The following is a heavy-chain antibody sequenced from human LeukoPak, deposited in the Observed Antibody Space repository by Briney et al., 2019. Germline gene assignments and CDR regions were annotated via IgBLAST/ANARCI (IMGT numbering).Heavy chain of an antibody. V-gene: IGHV3-21*01. CDR1: GFTLSSYS. CDR2: ISSSSSYI. J-gene: IGHJ6*02. CDR3: ARVLFNHYGMDV. D-gene: IGHD1-14*01. Sequence: GGSLRLSCAASGFTLSSYSMNWVRQAPGKGLEWVSSISSSSSYIYYADSVKGRFTISRDNAKNSLYLQMNSLRAEDTAVYYCARVLFNHYGMDVWGQGTTVTVSS.